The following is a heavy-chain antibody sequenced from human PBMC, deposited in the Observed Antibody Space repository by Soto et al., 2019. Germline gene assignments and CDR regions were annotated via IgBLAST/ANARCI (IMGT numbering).Heavy chain of an antibody. V-gene: IGHV5-51*01. D-gene: IGHD2-8*01. CDR1: GYSLTSYW. CDR3: ARPAYCTDDLSYGLAH. CDR2: IYLGDSDT. Sequence: PGESLKISCKGSGYSLTSYWIAWVRQMPGKGLEWMGSIYLGDSDTRYSPSFQGQVTISADKSITTAYLQWSSLKASDTAMYYCARPAYCTDDLSYGLAHWGQGTQVTVSS. J-gene: IGHJ4*02.